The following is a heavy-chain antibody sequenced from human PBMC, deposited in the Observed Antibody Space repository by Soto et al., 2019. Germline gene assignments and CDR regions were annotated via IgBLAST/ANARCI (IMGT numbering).Heavy chain of an antibody. CDR2: ISAYNGNT. D-gene: IGHD6-19*01. Sequence: ASVKVSCKASGYTFTSYGISWVRQAPGQGLEWMGWISAYNGNTNYAQKLQGRVTMTTDTSTSTAYMELRSLRSDDTAVYYCGRESRHWYSSGWLDYWGQGTLVTVSS. CDR1: GYTFTSYG. CDR3: GRESRHWYSSGWLDY. J-gene: IGHJ4*02. V-gene: IGHV1-18*01.